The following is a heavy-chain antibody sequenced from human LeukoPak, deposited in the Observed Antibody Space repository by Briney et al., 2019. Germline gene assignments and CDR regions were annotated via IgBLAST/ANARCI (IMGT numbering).Heavy chain of an antibody. D-gene: IGHD3-16*01. CDR2: INPNSGGA. CDR1: GYTFTGYY. J-gene: IGHJ5*02. CDR3: ARGGGGFPGHNWFDP. V-gene: IGHV1-2*06. Sequence: GASVKVSCKASGYTFTGYYMHWVRQAPGQGLEWMGRINPNSGGANYAQKFQGRVTITADESTSTAYMELSSLRSEDTAVYYCARGGGGFPGHNWFDPWGQGTLVTVSS.